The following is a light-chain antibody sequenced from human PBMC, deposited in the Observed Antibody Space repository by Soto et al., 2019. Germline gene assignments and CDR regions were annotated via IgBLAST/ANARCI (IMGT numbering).Light chain of an antibody. CDR1: NIGSQL. V-gene: IGLV3-21*04. CDR2: YDD. J-gene: IGLJ1*01. Sequence: SYELTQPPSVSVAPGKTARITCGGNNIGSQLVHWYQQKPGQAPVLVIYYDDDRPSGIPERFSGSNSENTATLTISGVEAGDEADYYCQVWDSSSDHFFFGTGTKLTVL. CDR3: QVWDSSSDHFF.